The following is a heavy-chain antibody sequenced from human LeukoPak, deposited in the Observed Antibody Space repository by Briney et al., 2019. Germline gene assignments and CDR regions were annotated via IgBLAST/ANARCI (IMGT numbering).Heavy chain of an antibody. Sequence: GSLRLSCAASGFPYNSFWMHWVRQAPGKGLVWVSDMNEYSTTIRYADSVKGRFTISRDNAKSILYLQMNNLRAEDTAMYFCARGGVNPVDHWGQGTLVTVSS. CDR1: GFPYNSFW. J-gene: IGHJ4*02. V-gene: IGHV3-74*01. CDR3: ARGGVNPVDH. D-gene: IGHD1-14*01. CDR2: MNEYSTTI.